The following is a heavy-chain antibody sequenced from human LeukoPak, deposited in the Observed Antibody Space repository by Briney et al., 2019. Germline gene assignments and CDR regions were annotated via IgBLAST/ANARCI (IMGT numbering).Heavy chain of an antibody. V-gene: IGHV4-59*01. CDR1: GGSISTYY. J-gene: IGHJ4*02. Sequence: PSGTLSLTCTVSGGSISTYYWSWIRQPPGKGLEWIGYIYYSGSPNYNPSLKSRVTISVDTSKNQFSLTLNSVTAADTAVYYCARVPSYWGQGTLVTVSS. CDR3: ARVPSY. CDR2: IYYSGSP.